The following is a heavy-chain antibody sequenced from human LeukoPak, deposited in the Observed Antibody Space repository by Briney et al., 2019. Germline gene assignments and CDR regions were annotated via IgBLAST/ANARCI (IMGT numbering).Heavy chain of an antibody. CDR1: GGSISSSSYY. CDR3: ARLQRPIRAAGGHFDY. J-gene: IGHJ4*02. V-gene: IGHV4-39*07. Sequence: SETLSLTCTVSGGSISSSSYYWGWIRQPPGKGLEWIGSIYYSGSTYYNPSLKSRVTISVDTSKNQFSLKLSSVTAEDTAVYYCARLQRPIRAAGGHFDYWGQGTLVTVSS. CDR2: IYYSGST. D-gene: IGHD6-13*01.